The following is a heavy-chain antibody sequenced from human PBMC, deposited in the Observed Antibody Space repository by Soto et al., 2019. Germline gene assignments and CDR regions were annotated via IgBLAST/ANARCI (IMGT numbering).Heavy chain of an antibody. V-gene: IGHV3-33*01. CDR3: ARAFYGSGTYYVVRTFDY. Sequence: GGSLRLSCGGSGFTFNTYGIHWVRQASGKGLEWLAVIWYDGSKKYYVDSVKGRFTLSRDNSKNTVYLQMNGLRAEDTAVYFCARAFYGSGTYYVVRTFDYWGQGTLVTVSS. D-gene: IGHD3-10*01. CDR2: IWYDGSKK. CDR1: GFTFNTYG. J-gene: IGHJ4*02.